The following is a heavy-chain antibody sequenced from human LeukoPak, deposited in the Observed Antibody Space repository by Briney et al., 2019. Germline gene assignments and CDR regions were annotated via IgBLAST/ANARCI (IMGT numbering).Heavy chain of an antibody. D-gene: IGHD3-10*01. CDR2: INHSGST. CDR3: ARSRAAGSGGWFDP. Sequence: PSETLSLTCAVYGGSFSGYYWSWIRQPPGKGLEWIGEINHSGSTNYNPSLKSRVTISVDTSKNQFSLKLSSVTAADTAVYYCARSRAAGSGGWFDPWGQGTLVTVSS. V-gene: IGHV4-34*01. CDR1: GGSFSGYY. J-gene: IGHJ5*02.